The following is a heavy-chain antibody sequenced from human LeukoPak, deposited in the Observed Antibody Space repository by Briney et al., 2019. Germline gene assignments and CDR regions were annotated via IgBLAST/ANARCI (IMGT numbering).Heavy chain of an antibody. D-gene: IGHD1-26*01. CDR2: ISSSGSTI. Sequence: GGSLRLSCAASGFTFSDYYMSWIRQAPGKGLEWVSYISSSGSTIYYADSVKGRFTISRDNAKNSLYLQMNSLRAEDTAVYSCARVGVGATPRAFDIWGQGTMVTVSS. CDR1: GFTFSDYY. V-gene: IGHV3-11*04. J-gene: IGHJ3*02. CDR3: ARVGVGATPRAFDI.